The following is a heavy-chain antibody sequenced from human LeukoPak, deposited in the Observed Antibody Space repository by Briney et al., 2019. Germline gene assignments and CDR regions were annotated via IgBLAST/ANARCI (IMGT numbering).Heavy chain of an antibody. Sequence: GGSLRLSCAASGFTVSSNYVSWVRQAPGKGLEWVAVISYDGSNKYYADSVKGRFTISRDNSKNTLYLQMNSLRAEDTAVYYCAKIGSYFDYWGQGTLVTVSS. V-gene: IGHV3-30*18. CDR2: ISYDGSNK. CDR3: AKIGSYFDY. CDR1: GFTVSSNY. J-gene: IGHJ4*02.